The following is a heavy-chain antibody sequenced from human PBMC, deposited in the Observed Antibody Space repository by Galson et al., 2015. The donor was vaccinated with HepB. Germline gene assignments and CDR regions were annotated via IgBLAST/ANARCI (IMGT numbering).Heavy chain of an antibody. J-gene: IGHJ4*02. CDR1: GFTFSSYA. Sequence: SLRLSCAASGFTFSSYAMSWVRQAPGKGLEWVSAISGSGGSTYYADSVKGRFTISRDNSKNTLYLQMNSLRAEDTAVYYCAKGLYCSGGSCYWRLGYFDYWGQGTLVTVPS. CDR2: ISGSGGST. V-gene: IGHV3-23*01. CDR3: AKGLYCSGGSCYWRLGYFDY. D-gene: IGHD2-15*01.